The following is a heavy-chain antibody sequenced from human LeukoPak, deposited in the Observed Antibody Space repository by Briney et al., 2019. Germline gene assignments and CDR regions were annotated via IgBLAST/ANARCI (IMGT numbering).Heavy chain of an antibody. J-gene: IGHJ5*02. CDR2: IYYSGST. V-gene: IGHV4-39*07. CDR1: GGSISDYY. CDR3: ARESLTWLQSRTSWFDP. Sequence: PSETLSLTCTVSGGSISDYYWNWIRQPPGKGLEWIGTIYYSGSTYYNPSLKSRVTIPVDSSKNQFSLRLSSVTAADTAVYYCARESLTWLQSRTSWFDPWGQGTLVTVSS. D-gene: IGHD5-24*01.